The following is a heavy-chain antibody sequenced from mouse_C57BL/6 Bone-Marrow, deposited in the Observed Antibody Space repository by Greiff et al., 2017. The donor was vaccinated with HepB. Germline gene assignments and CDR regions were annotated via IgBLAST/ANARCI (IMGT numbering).Heavy chain of an antibody. J-gene: IGHJ4*01. CDR3: VRPPHYGSSYNYAMDY. D-gene: IGHD1-1*01. CDR1: GFSFNTYA. V-gene: IGHV10-1*01. Sequence: GGGLVQPKGSLKLSCAASGFSFNTYAMNWVRQAPGKGLEWVARIRSKSNNYATYYADSVKDRFTISRDDSESMLYLQMNNLKTEDTAMYYCVRPPHYGSSYNYAMDYWGQGTSVTVSS. CDR2: IRSKSNNYAT.